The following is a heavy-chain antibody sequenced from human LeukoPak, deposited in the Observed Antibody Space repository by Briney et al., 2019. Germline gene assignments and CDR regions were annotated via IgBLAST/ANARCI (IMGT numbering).Heavy chain of an antibody. V-gene: IGHV4-61*08. CDR3: ARDSGRGGYFDY. D-gene: IGHD3-10*01. CDR1: GGSISSGGYY. J-gene: IGHJ4*02. CDR2: IYYTGDT. Sequence: SETLSLTCTVSGGSISSGGYYWSWIRQPPGKGLEWIGYIYYTGDTNYNPSLKSRVSISVDTSKNQFSLNLSSVTAADTAVYYCARDSGRGGYFDYWGQETLVTVSS.